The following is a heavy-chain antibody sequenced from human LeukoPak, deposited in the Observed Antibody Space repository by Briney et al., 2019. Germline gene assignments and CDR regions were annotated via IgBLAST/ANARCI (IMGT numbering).Heavy chain of an antibody. CDR2: IYHSGST. Sequence: PSETLSLTCAVSGYSISSGYYWGWIRRPPGKGLAWIGGIYHSGSTYCNPSLKSRVTISVDTSKNQFSLKLSSVTAADTAVYYCAREDGYSSGWGEYWGQGTLVTVSS. D-gene: IGHD6-19*01. CDR3: AREDGYSSGWGEY. CDR1: GYSISSGYY. V-gene: IGHV4-38-2*02. J-gene: IGHJ4*02.